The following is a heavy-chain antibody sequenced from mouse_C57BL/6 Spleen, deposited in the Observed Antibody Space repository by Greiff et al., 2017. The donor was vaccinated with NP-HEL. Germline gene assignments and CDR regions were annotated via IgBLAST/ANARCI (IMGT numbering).Heavy chain of an antibody. CDR2: IYPRSGNT. V-gene: IGHV1-81*01. Sequence: VQLQQSGAELARPGASVKLSCKASGYTFTSYGISWVKQRTGQGLEWIGEIYPRSGNTYYNEKFKGKATLTADKSSSPAYMELRSLTSEDSAVYFCARDSSGNAMDYWGQGTSVTVSS. CDR3: ARDSSGNAMDY. D-gene: IGHD3-2*02. CDR1: GYTFTSYG. J-gene: IGHJ4*01.